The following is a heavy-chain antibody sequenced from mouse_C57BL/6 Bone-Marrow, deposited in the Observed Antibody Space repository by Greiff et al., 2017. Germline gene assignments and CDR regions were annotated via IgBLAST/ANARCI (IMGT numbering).Heavy chain of an antibody. J-gene: IGHJ2*01. Sequence: VQLQQPGAELVKPGASVKLSCKASGYTFTSYWMHWVKQRPGQGLEWIGMIHPNSGSTNYNEKFKSKATLTVDKSSSTAYMQLSSLTSEDSAVYYWARWEDLQGYFDYWGQGTTLTVSS. CDR3: ARWEDLQGYFDY. CDR1: GYTFTSYW. V-gene: IGHV1-64*01. CDR2: IHPNSGST. D-gene: IGHD2-1*01.